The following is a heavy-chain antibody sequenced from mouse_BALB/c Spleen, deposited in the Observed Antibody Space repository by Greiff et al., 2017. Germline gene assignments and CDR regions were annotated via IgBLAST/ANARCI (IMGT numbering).Heavy chain of an antibody. CDR3: TREDGNYEAWFAY. V-gene: IGHV5-6-4*01. J-gene: IGHJ3*01. CDR1: GFTFSSYT. Sequence: EVKLMESGGGLVKPGGSLKLSCAASGFTFSSYTMSWVRQTPEKRLEWVATISSGGSYTYYPDSVKGRFTISRDNAKNTLYLQMSSLKSEDTAMYYCTREDGNYEAWFAYWGQGTLVTVSA. D-gene: IGHD2-1*01. CDR2: ISSGGSYT.